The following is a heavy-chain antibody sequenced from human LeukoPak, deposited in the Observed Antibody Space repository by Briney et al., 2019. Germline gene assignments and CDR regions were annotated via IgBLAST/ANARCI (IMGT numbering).Heavy chain of an antibody. CDR1: GGSIMTTNW. CDR3: ARHGAIRGTWPQRHFDC. Sequence: PSETLSLTCAVSGGSIMTTNWWGRVRQPPGKGLEWIGEVHLSGATNYNPTLERRVSMSIDTSKNQMSLKLTSVTAADTAVYFCARHGAIRGTWPQRHFDCWGQGTLVTVSS. D-gene: IGHD2-2*02. J-gene: IGHJ4*02. V-gene: IGHV4-4*02. CDR2: VHLSGAT.